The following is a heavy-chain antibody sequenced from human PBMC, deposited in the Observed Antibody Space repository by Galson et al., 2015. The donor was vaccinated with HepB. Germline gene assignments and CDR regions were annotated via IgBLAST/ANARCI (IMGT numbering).Heavy chain of an antibody. J-gene: IGHJ5*02. CDR2: IYYSGST. V-gene: IGHV4-59*01. CDR3: ARTSGGYYAGYNWFDP. Sequence: SETLSLTCTVSGGSISSYYWSWIRQPPGKGLEWIGYIYYSGSTNYNPSLKSRVTISVDTSKNQFSLKLSSVTAADTAVYYCARTSGGYYAGYNWFDPWGQGTLVTVSS. CDR1: GGSISSYY. D-gene: IGHD3-22*01.